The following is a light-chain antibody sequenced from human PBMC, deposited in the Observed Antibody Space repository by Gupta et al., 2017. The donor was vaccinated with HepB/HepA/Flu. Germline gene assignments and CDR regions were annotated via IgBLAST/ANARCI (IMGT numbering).Light chain of an antibody. V-gene: IGKV1-39*01. CDR1: QSVNSY. Sequence: IQLTQFPSSLSASVGDRVTITCRASQSVNSYLNWYQHKPWKAPKLLIYLALNLQSGVPSRFSGSGSGTDFTLTISSGQPEDFATYYCQWSKMSPPTFGQGTTVEIK. CDR2: LAL. J-gene: IGKJ1*01. CDR3: QWSKMSPPT.